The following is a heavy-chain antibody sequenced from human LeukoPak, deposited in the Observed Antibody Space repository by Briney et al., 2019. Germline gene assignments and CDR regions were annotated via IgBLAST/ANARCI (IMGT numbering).Heavy chain of an antibody. CDR2: ISSSSSYI. V-gene: IGHV3-21*01. CDR3: ARDRAYYYGGNSDY. D-gene: IGHD4-23*01. J-gene: IGHJ4*02. CDR1: GFTFSSYS. Sequence: GGSLRLSCAASGFTFSSYSMNWVRQAPGKGLEWVSSISSSSSYIYYADSVKGRFTISRDNAKNSLYLQMNSLRAEDTAVYYCARDRAYYYGGNSDYWGQGTLVTVSS.